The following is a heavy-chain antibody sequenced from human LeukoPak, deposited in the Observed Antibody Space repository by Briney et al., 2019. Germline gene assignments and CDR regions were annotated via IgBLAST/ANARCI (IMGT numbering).Heavy chain of an antibody. V-gene: IGHV1-8*01. J-gene: IGHJ6*02. Sequence: ASVKVSCKASGYTFTSYDINWVRQATGQGLEWMGWMNPNSGNTGYAQKFQGRVTMTRNTSISTACMELSSLRSEDTAVYYCARVERYDFWSGYYTPYYYYGMDVWGQGTTVTVSS. CDR3: ARVERYDFWSGYYTPYYYYGMDV. D-gene: IGHD3-3*01. CDR2: MNPNSGNT. CDR1: GYTFTSYD.